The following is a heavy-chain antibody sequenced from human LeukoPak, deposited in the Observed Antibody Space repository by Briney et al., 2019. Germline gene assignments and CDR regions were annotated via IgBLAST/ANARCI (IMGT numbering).Heavy chain of an antibody. CDR1: GYTFTSYG. J-gene: IGHJ4*02. CDR2: ISAYNGNT. CDR3: ARDRRPWELRPSVFDY. Sequence: ASVKLSCKVSGYTFTSYGISWVRHAPGQGLEWMGWISAYNGNTNYAQKLQGRVTMTTDTSTSTAYMELRSLRSDDTAVYYCARDRRPWELRPSVFDYWGQGTLGTVSS. D-gene: IGHD1-26*01. V-gene: IGHV1-18*01.